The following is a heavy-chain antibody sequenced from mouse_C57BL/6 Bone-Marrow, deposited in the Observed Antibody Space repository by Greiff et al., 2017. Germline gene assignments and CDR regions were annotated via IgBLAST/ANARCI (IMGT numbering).Heavy chain of an antibody. D-gene: IGHD2-4*01. CDR2: IHPNSGST. CDR3: ARLITTGGRFDY. CDR1: GYTFTSYW. J-gene: IGHJ2*01. Sequence: QVQLQQPGAELVKPGASVKLSCKASGYTFTSYWMHWVKQRPGQGLEWIGMIHPNSGSTNYNEKFKSKATLTVDKSSSTAYMQLSSLTSEDSAVYYCARLITTGGRFDYWGQGTTLTVSS. V-gene: IGHV1-64*01.